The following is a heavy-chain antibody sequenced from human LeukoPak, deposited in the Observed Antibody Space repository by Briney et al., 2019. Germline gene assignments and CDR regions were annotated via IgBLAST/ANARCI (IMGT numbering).Heavy chain of an antibody. J-gene: IGHJ6*02. CDR3: ARGDYPPSYDFWSGYFLV. V-gene: IGHV3-23*01. CDR1: GFTFKNYA. Sequence: GGSLRLSCAASGFTFKNYAMNWVRQSPGQGLEWVSTISGDAVTSWYADSVKGRFTASRDNSKNTLYLQMNSLRAEDTAVYYCARGDYPPSYDFWSGYFLVWGQGTTVTVSS. D-gene: IGHD3-3*01. CDR2: ISGDAVTS.